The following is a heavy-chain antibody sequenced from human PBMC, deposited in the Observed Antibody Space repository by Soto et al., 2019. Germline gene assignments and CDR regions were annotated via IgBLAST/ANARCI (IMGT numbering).Heavy chain of an antibody. D-gene: IGHD3-3*01. J-gene: IGHJ4*02. CDR2: ISGSGGST. Sequence: GGSLRLSCAASGFTFSSYAMSWVRQAPGKGLEWVSAISGSGGSTYYADSVKGRFTISRDNSKNTLYLQMNSLRAEDTAVYYCAKEILRFLEWLGDYFDYWGQGTLVTVSS. V-gene: IGHV3-23*01. CDR1: GFTFSSYA. CDR3: AKEILRFLEWLGDYFDY.